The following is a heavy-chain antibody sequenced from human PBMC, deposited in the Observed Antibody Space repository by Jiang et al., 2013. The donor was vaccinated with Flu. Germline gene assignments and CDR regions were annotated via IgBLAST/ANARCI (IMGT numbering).Heavy chain of an antibody. D-gene: IGHD3-10*01. CDR3: ARPLVPGSYYLAGH. CDR2: INPSGGTT. J-gene: IGHJ4*02. V-gene: IGHV1-46*01. Sequence: CKASGYTFTNYFMHWVRQAPGQGLEWMGIINPSGGTTSYAQKFQDRVTMTRDTSTSTVYMELNSLTSEDTAVYYCARPLVPGSYYLAGHWGQGTLVTVSS. CDR1: GYTFTNYF.